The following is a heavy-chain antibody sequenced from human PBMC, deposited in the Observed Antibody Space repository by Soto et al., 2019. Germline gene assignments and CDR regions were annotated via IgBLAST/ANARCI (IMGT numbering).Heavy chain of an antibody. D-gene: IGHD2-2*02. CDR3: ARGSFSSDSCYKGDY. J-gene: IGHJ4*02. CDR2: IYFTGST. V-gene: IGHV4-59*01. CDR1: GGTIGSYY. Sequence: SETLSLTCTVSGGTIGSYYWSWIRQPPGKGLEWIGYIYFTGSTNYNPSLKSRVTISVDTSKNQFSLKLTSVTAADTAVYYCARGSFSSDSCYKGDYWGQGTLVTVSS.